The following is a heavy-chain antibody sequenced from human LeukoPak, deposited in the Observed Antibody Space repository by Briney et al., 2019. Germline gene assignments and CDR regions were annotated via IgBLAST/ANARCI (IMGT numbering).Heavy chain of an antibody. CDR2: INPNSGGT. V-gene: IGHV1-2*02. CDR1: GYTFTGYY. Sequence: ASVKVSCKASGYTFTGYYMHWVRQAPGQGLEWMGWINPNSGGTNYAQNFHGRVTMTRDTSITTAYMELSSLTSDDTALYFCARSAEHCNNGVCFTDYYMDVWGKGTTVTVSS. D-gene: IGHD2-8*01. J-gene: IGHJ6*03. CDR3: ARSAEHCNNGVCFTDYYMDV.